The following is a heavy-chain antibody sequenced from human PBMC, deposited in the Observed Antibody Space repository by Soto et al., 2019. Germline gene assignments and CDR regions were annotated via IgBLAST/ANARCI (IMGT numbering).Heavy chain of an antibody. CDR1: GGSISSGDYY. J-gene: IGHJ4*02. Sequence: QVQLQESGPGLVKPSQTLSLTCTVSGGSISSGDYYWSWIRQPPGKGLQWIGYIYYSWSTSYNPSLKSRVTISVDPSQNQFSLKLSSVNAADTAVYYCARVEYYDFWSGYSRPMDFDYWGQGTLVTVSS. V-gene: IGHV4-30-4*01. CDR3: ARVEYYDFWSGYSRPMDFDY. D-gene: IGHD3-3*01. CDR2: IYYSWST.